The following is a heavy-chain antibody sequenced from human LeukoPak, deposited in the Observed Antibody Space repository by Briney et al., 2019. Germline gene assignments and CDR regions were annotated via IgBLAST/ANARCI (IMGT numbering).Heavy chain of an antibody. J-gene: IGHJ4*02. CDR2: INSGGSST. D-gene: IGHD3-10*01. Sequence: GGSLRLSCDASGFTFSTYYMHWVRQAPGKGLVWVSRINSGGSSTLYADSVKGRFTISRDNGKNTLYLQMNSLRAEDTAVYYCARDTPGIDYWGQGTLVTVSS. CDR3: ARDTPGIDY. CDR1: GFTFSTYY. V-gene: IGHV3-74*01.